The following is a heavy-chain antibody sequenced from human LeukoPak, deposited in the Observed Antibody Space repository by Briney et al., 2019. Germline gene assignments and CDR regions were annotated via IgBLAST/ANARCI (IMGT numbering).Heavy chain of an antibody. D-gene: IGHD3-3*01. Sequence: GGSLRLSCAASGFTFSSYSMNWVRQAPGKGLEWVSYISSSSSTIYYADSVKGRFTISRDNAKNSLYLQMNSLRAEDTAVYYCAREEYDFWSGRSYYYMDVWGKGTTVTVSS. J-gene: IGHJ6*03. V-gene: IGHV3-48*01. CDR3: AREEYDFWSGRSYYYMDV. CDR1: GFTFSSYS. CDR2: ISSSSSTI.